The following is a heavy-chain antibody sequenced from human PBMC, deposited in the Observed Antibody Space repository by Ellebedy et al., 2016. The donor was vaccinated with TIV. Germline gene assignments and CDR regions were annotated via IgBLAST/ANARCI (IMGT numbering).Heavy chain of an antibody. Sequence: GESLKISCKGSGYSFSTFWVIWVRQRPGKGLESTGRIDPSDSYTNYSPSFQGHVTMSADTSISTAYLEWSSLKASDTAIYYCARYSGSYGGYDYWGQGTLVTVSS. V-gene: IGHV5-10-1*01. CDR3: ARYSGSYGGYDY. CDR2: IDPSDSYT. D-gene: IGHD1-26*01. J-gene: IGHJ4*02. CDR1: GYSFSTFW.